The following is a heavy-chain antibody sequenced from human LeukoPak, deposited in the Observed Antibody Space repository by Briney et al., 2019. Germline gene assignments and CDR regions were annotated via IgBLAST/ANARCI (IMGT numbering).Heavy chain of an antibody. V-gene: IGHV1-69*05. Sequence: SVKVSCKASGGTFSSYAISWVRQAPGQGLEWMGRIIPIFGTANYAQKFQGRVTITTDESTSTAYMELSSLRSEDTAVYCCARTIVVVTAMENEYYFDYRGQGTLVTVSS. CDR1: GGTFSSYA. D-gene: IGHD2-21*02. J-gene: IGHJ4*02. CDR3: ARTIVVVTAMENEYYFDY. CDR2: IIPIFGTA.